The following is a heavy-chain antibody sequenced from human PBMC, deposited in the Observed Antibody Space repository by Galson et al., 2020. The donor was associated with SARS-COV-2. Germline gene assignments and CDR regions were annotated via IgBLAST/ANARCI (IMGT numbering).Heavy chain of an antibody. Sequence: GESLKISCKGSGYSFTSYWIGWVRQMPGKGLEWMGIIYPGDSDTRYSPSFQGQVTISADKSISTAYLQWSSLKASDTAMYYCASRRYYYGSGSYYNRAAFDIWGQGTMVTVSS. CDR3: ASRRYYYGSGSYYNRAAFDI. CDR1: GYSFTSYW. D-gene: IGHD3-10*01. CDR2: IYPGDSDT. V-gene: IGHV5-51*01. J-gene: IGHJ3*02.